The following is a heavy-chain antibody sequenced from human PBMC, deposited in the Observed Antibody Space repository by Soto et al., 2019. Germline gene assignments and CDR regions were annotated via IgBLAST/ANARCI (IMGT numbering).Heavy chain of an antibody. D-gene: IGHD5-18*01. Sequence: GGSLRLSCAASGFTFSSYGMHWVRQAPGKGLEWVAVIWYDGSNKYYADSVKGRFTISRDNSKNTLYLQMNSLRAEDTAVYYCARDEGYSYADFDYWGQGTLVTVSS. V-gene: IGHV3-33*01. J-gene: IGHJ4*02. CDR2: IWYDGSNK. CDR3: ARDEGYSYADFDY. CDR1: GFTFSSYG.